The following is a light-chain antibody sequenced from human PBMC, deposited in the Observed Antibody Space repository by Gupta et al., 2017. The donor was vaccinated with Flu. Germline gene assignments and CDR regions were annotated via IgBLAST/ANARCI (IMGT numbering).Light chain of an antibody. J-gene: IGKJ4*01. Sequence: EIVLTQSPGTLSLSPGERATLSCRASQTISSEYLAWYQQKPGQAPRLLIYGASSRATGIPDRFSGSGYGTDFNFTISRLEPEDFAVYYCQHVGDLLLHFGGGTXVEIK. CDR1: QTISSEY. CDR3: QHVGDLLLH. CDR2: GAS. V-gene: IGKV3-20*01.